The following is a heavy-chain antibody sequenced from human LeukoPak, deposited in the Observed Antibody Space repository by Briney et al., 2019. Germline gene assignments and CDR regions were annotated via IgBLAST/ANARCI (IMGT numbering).Heavy chain of an antibody. V-gene: IGHV4-34*01. CDR2: INHSGST. Sequence: PSETLSLTCAVYGGSFSGYYWSWIRQPPGKGLEWIGEINHSGSTNYNPSLKSRVTISVDTSKNQFFLKLSSVTAADTAVYYCASTVAGQLYWGQGTLVTVSS. CDR1: GGSFSGYY. CDR3: ASTVAGQLY. J-gene: IGHJ4*02. D-gene: IGHD6-19*01.